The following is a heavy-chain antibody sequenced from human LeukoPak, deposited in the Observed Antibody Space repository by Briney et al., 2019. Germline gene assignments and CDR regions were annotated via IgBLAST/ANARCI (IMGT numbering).Heavy chain of an antibody. CDR3: ARSDQLGIGANDAFDI. J-gene: IGHJ3*02. D-gene: IGHD7-27*01. Sequence: SETLSLTCAVYGGSFSGYYWSWIRQPPGKGLEWIGEINHSGSTNYNPSLESRVTISVDTSKNQFSLKLSSVTAADTAVYYCARSDQLGIGANDAFDIWGQGTMVTVSP. CDR1: GGSFSGYY. V-gene: IGHV4-34*01. CDR2: INHSGST.